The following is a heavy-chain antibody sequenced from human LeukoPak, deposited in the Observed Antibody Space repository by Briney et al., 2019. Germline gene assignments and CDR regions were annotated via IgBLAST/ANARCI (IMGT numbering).Heavy chain of an antibody. CDR1: GFTFSSYE. CDR2: ISSSGSTI. D-gene: IGHD3-10*01. V-gene: IGHV3-48*03. CDR3: LYRSGSYPHVFDI. Sequence: GGSLRLSCAASGFTFSSYEMDWVRQAPGKGLEWVSYISSSGSTIYYADSVKGRFTISRDNAKNSLYLQMNSLRAEDTAVYYCLYRSGSYPHVFDIWGQGTMVSVSS. J-gene: IGHJ3*02.